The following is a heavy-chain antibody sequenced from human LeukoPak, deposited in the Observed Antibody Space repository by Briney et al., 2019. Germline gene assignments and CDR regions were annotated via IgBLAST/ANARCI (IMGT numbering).Heavy chain of an antibody. D-gene: IGHD6-19*01. J-gene: IGHJ4*02. CDR1: GFTFSSYA. V-gene: IGHV3-23*01. CDR2: ISGSGGST. CDR3: ATGGSSGWYTLFDY. Sequence: GGSLRLSCAASGFTFSSYAMSWVRQAPGKGLEWVSAISGSGGSTCYADSVKGQFTISRDNSKNTLYLQMNSLRAEDTAVYYCATGGSSGWYTLFDYWGQGTLVTVSS.